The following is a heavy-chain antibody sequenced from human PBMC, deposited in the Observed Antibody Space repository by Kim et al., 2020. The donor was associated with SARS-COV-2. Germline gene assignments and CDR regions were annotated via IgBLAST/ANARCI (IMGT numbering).Heavy chain of an antibody. V-gene: IGHV3-23*03. Sequence: GSLRLSCAASGFTFSSYAMSWVRQAPGKGLEWVSVIYSGGSSTYYADSVKGRFTISRDNSKNTLYLQMNSLRAEDTAVYYCAKVGSSSDWYFDLWGRGTLVTVSS. CDR1: GFTFSSYA. CDR3: AKVGSSSDWYFDL. CDR2: IYSGGSST. D-gene: IGHD6-6*01. J-gene: IGHJ2*01.